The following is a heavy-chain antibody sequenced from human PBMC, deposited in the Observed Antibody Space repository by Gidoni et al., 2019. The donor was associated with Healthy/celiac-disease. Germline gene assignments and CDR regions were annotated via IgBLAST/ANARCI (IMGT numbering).Heavy chain of an antibody. Sequence: EVQLLESGGGLVQPGGSLRLSCAASGFTFSSYAMSWVRQAPGKGLEWVSAISGSGVSTYYADSVKGRFTISRDNSKNTLYLQMNSLRAEDTAVYYCAKSLGYCSGGSCYDAFDIWGQGTMVTVSS. V-gene: IGHV3-23*01. CDR1: GFTFSSYA. CDR3: AKSLGYCSGGSCYDAFDI. J-gene: IGHJ3*02. CDR2: ISGSGVST. D-gene: IGHD2-15*01.